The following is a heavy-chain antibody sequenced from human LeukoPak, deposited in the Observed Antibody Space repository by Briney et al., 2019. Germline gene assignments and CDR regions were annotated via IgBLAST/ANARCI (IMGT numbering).Heavy chain of an antibody. CDR3: VRENNDYGGKKAFDY. D-gene: IGHD4-23*01. J-gene: IGHJ4*02. Sequence: SETLSLTCAVSGGSSRSGDYFWSWIRQLPGKGLEWIGHIHYSGNTYYNPSLKSRVSISVDTSKNQFSLKLSSVTAADTAVYYCVRENNDYGGKKAFDYWGQGTLVTVSS. CDR2: IHYSGNT. CDR1: GGSSRSGDYF. V-gene: IGHV4-30-4*01.